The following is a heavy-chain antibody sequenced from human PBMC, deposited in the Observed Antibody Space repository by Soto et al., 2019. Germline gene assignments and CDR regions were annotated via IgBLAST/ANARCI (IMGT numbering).Heavy chain of an antibody. CDR1: GGSISSSSYY. V-gene: IGHV4-39*02. Sequence: SETLSLTCTVSGGSISSSSYYWGWIRQPPGKGLEWIGSIYYSGITYYNPSLKSRVTISVYTSKNQFSLKLSSVTAADTAVYYCAREASLEPRTGMDVWSRGTTVTV. CDR2: IYYSGIT. CDR3: AREASLEPRTGMDV. J-gene: IGHJ6*02.